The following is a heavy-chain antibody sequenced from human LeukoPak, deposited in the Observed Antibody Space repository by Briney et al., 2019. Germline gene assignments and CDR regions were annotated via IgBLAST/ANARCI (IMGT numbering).Heavy chain of an antibody. CDR1: GFTFTGYY. CDR3: ARDSYGGNWSLGY. V-gene: IGHV1-2*02. Sequence: ASMKLSCKASGFTFTGYYIHWVRQAPGQGLEWMGWVNPNSGGTNYAQMFQGRVTMTRDTSLGTAYMELSWLRSDDTAVYYCARDSYGGNWSLGYWGQGTLVTVSS. J-gene: IGHJ4*02. CDR2: VNPNSGGT. D-gene: IGHD4-23*01.